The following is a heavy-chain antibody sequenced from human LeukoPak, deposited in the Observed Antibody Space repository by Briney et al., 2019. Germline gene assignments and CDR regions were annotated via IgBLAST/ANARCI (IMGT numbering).Heavy chain of an antibody. J-gene: IGHJ4*02. CDR2: ISAYNDNT. CDR1: GYTFTSYG. CDR3: ARDLGYCSSTSCPNIDY. Sequence: ASVKVSCKASGYTFTSYGISWVRQAPGQGLEWMGWISAYNDNTNYAQKLQGRVTMTTDTSTSTAYMELRSLRSDDTAVYYCARDLGYCSSTSCPNIDYWGQGTLVTVSS. V-gene: IGHV1-18*01. D-gene: IGHD2-2*01.